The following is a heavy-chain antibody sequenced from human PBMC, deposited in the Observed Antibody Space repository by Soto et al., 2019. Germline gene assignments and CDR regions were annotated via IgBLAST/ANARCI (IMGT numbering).Heavy chain of an antibody. D-gene: IGHD6-13*01. Sequence: QVQLQESGPGLVEPSQTLSLTCIVSGGSISGGGYYWSWIRQHPGKGLEWIGYIHYSGTTYYNPSRKSRLTISVDTSKTQFSLKLSSVTAADTAVYYCARAWTAAAGWANWFDLGGQGTLVTVSS. J-gene: IGHJ5*02. CDR3: ARAWTAAAGWANWFDL. CDR1: GGSISGGGYY. CDR2: IHYSGTT. V-gene: IGHV4-31*03.